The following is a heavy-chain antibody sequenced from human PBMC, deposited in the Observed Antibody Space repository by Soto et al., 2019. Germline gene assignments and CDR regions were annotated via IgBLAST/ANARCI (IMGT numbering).Heavy chain of an antibody. Sequence: GGSLRLCCAASGFTFNSYAMTWVRQAPGKGLEWVSSISGSGDVTFYAASVEGRFTISRDNSKITFFLQLNSLRAEDTGVYYCAKYRSTSSGAEGFDFWGQGALVTVSS. CDR3: AKYRSTSSGAEGFDF. CDR1: GFTFNSYA. D-gene: IGHD6-6*01. CDR2: ISGSGDVT. J-gene: IGHJ4*02. V-gene: IGHV3-23*01.